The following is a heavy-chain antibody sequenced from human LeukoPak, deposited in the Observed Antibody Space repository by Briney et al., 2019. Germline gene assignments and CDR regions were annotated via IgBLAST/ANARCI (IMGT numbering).Heavy chain of an antibody. D-gene: IGHD3-10*01. J-gene: IGHJ4*02. CDR3: ARYNHYYGSGSYYNEWDY. CDR1: GYTFTSYG. CDR2: ISAYNGNT. Sequence: APVKVSCKASGYTFTSYGISWVRQAPGQGLEWMGWISAYNGNTNYAQKLQGRVTMTTDTSTSTAYMELRSLRSDDTAVYYCARYNHYYGSGSYYNEWDYWGQGTLVTVSS. V-gene: IGHV1-18*01.